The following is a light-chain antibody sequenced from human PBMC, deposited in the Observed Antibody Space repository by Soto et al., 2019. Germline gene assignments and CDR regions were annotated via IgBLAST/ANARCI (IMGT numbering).Light chain of an antibody. J-gene: IGKJ5*01. CDR2: KAS. CDR1: QRINSW. V-gene: IGKV1-5*03. Sequence: DIQMTQSPSTLSAPIEETVTITCRASQRINSWLAWYRQKRGQAPILLIYKASIFESGVPSRFSGRGAGTEFTLTISNLQPDDFATYYCQQYDTYTQIAFGQGTRLEIQ. CDR3: QQYDTYTQIA.